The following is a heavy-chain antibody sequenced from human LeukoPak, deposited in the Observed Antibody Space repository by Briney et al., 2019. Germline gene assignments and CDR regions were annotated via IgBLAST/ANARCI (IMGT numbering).Heavy chain of an antibody. CDR1: GFTFSSYE. V-gene: IGHV3-48*03. CDR2: ISRSGSTI. CDR3: ARDQGYFDL. Sequence: PGGSLRLSCAASGFTFSSYEMNWVRQAPGKGLEWVSYISRSGSTIYYADSVKGRFTISRDNAKNSLYLQMNSLRAEDTAVYYCARDQGYFDLWGRGTLVTVSS. J-gene: IGHJ2*01.